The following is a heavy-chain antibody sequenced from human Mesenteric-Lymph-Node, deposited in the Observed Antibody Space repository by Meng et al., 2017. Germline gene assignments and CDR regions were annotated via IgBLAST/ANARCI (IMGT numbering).Heavy chain of an antibody. J-gene: IGHJ2*01. CDR2: VFHTGHT. Sequence: QLPLQWVSPGLCKPSPSLPLNCTVSGGSINKADFYWTWIRQHPGKGLEWIGYVFHTGHTYYNPSLEGRLSMSIDTSDNQFFLRLNSVTGADTAVYFCARFPRITYKWHFDLWGRGTLVTVPS. CDR3: ARFPRITYKWHFDL. CDR1: GGSINKADFY. V-gene: IGHV4-31*03. D-gene: IGHD5-24*01.